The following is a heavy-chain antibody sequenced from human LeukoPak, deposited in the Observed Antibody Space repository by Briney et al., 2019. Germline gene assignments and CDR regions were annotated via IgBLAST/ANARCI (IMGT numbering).Heavy chain of an antibody. Sequence: GGSLRLSCAASRFTFSSYAMSWVRQAPGEGLEWVASISAGGLNTYYADAVEGRFSISRDNSKNTVFLQMNSLRAEDTALYYCAKYSTSVIRGAFDIWGQGTMVTVSS. CDR3: AKYSTSVIRGAFDI. D-gene: IGHD3-10*01. CDR1: RFTFSSYA. V-gene: IGHV3-23*01. CDR2: ISAGGLNT. J-gene: IGHJ3*02.